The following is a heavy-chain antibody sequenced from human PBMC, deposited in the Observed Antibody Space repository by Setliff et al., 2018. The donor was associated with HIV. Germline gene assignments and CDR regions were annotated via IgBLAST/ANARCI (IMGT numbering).Heavy chain of an antibody. J-gene: IGHJ4*02. D-gene: IGHD1-26*01. CDR3: VRDPIEGYPDYFDY. CDR1: GFTFNDYA. V-gene: IGHV3-30*03. CDR2: MSTGGDIK. Sequence: LSCAASGFTFNDYAMHWVRQAPGKGLEWVAVMSTGGDIKIYADSVKGRFTISRDNSKNTLFLQMNSLRPEDTATYYCVRDPIEGYPDYFDYWGQGTLVTVSS.